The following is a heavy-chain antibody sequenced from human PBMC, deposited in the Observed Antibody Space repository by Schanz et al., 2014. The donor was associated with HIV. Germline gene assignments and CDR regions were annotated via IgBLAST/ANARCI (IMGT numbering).Heavy chain of an antibody. Sequence: QVQLVESGGGLVKPGGSLRLSCAASGFTFSTCGMHWVRQAPGKGLEWAAVISYDGSYKYYADSVKGRFTISRDNFKDTLYLQMNSLRAEDTAVYYCARDRISTVGAPHFDLWGQGTLVTVSS. CDR2: ISYDGSYK. J-gene: IGHJ4*02. CDR1: GFTFSTCG. V-gene: IGHV3-30*03. CDR3: ARDRISTVGAPHFDL. D-gene: IGHD1-26*01.